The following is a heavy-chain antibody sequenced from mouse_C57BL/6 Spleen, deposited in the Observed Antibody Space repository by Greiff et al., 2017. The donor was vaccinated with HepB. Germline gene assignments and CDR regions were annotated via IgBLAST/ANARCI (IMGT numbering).Heavy chain of an antibody. Sequence: DVKLVESGGGLVQPGGSLKLSCAASGFTFSDYYMYWVRQTPEKRLEWVAYISNGGGSTYYPDTVKGRFTISRDNAKNTLYLQMSRLKSEDTAMYYCARQGGYYGSSYNWYFDVWGTGTTVTVSS. CDR1: GFTFSDYY. V-gene: IGHV5-12*01. CDR2: ISNGGGST. D-gene: IGHD1-1*01. CDR3: ARQGGYYGSSYNWYFDV. J-gene: IGHJ1*03.